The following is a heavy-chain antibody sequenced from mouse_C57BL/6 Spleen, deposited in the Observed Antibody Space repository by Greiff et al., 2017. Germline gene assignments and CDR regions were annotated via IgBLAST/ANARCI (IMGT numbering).Heavy chain of an antibody. CDR1: GFTFSSYG. D-gene: IGHD3-2*02. CDR3: ARHGNTAQAAFDY. V-gene: IGHV5-6*01. J-gene: IGHJ2*01. Sequence: EVKLVESGGDLVKPGGSLKLSCAASGFTFSSYGMSWVRQTPDKRLEWVATISSGGSYTYYPDSVKGRFTISRDNAKNTLYLQMSSLKSEDTAMYYCARHGNTAQAAFDYWGQGTTLTVSS. CDR2: ISSGGSYT.